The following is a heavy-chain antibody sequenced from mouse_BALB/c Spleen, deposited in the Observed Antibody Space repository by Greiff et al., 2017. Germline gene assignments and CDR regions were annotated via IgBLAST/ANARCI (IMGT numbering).Heavy chain of an antibody. Sequence: EVKLVESGGGLVQPGGSLKLSCAASGFTFSSYTMSWVRQTPEKRLEWVAYISNGGGSTYYPDTVKGRFTISRDNAKNTLYLQMSSLKSEDTAMYYCARHPLYDYDRYYYAMDYWGQGTSVTVSS. J-gene: IGHJ4*01. CDR2: ISNGGGST. D-gene: IGHD2-4*01. CDR1: GFTFSSYT. V-gene: IGHV5-12-2*01. CDR3: ARHPLYDYDRYYYAMDY.